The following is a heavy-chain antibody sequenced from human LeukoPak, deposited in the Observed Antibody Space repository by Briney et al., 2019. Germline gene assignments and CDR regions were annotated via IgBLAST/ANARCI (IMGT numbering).Heavy chain of an antibody. D-gene: IGHD4-23*01. CDR3: ASSYGGNSGY. V-gene: IGHV4-34*01. CDR1: GGPFRGYY. Sequence: SDTLSLTHAVYGGPFRGYYWRSIRPPPAKGLEWIGELNHSGSTNHNPSLKSPVTISVDTSKNQFSLKLSSATAADTALYYCASSYGGNSGYWGHGTLVTVSS. J-gene: IGHJ4*01. CDR2: LNHSGST.